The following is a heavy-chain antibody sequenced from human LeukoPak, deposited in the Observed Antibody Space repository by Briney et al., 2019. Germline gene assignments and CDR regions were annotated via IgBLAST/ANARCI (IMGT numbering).Heavy chain of an antibody. D-gene: IGHD6-19*01. CDR3: ARGIGWPQFDY. Sequence: SQTLSLTCAISGDSVSRDSIAWNWIRQSPSRGLEWLGRTYYKSTWINDYAVSLKGRITINPDTSKNQFSLQLNSVTPDDTAVYYRARGIGWPQFDYWGQGTLVTVST. V-gene: IGHV6-1*01. CDR2: TYYKSTWIN. CDR1: GDSVSRDSIA. J-gene: IGHJ4*02.